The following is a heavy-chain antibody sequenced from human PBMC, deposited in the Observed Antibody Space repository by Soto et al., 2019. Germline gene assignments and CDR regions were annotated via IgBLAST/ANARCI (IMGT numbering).Heavy chain of an antibody. V-gene: IGHV3-23*01. D-gene: IGHD6-19*01. CDR2: ISGSGYSP. CDR1: VFTFSNYA. J-gene: IGHJ4*02. Sequence: SLRLSWSASVFTFSNYAIGWVRQTPWKWLEWVSIISGSGYSPYYADSVKGRFTISRDNSRNTLYLQMNSLRAGDSAKYYCAKEGTSGLYYFDYWGPGTLVTVSS. CDR3: AKEGTSGLYYFDY.